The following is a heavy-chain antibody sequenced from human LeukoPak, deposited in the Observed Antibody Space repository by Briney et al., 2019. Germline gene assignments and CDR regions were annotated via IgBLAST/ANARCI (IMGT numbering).Heavy chain of an antibody. V-gene: IGHV3-15*01. D-gene: IGHD3-10*01. J-gene: IGHJ4*02. CDR2: IKSKTHGGTT. CDR1: GFTFSSYA. Sequence: GGSLRLSCAASGFTFSSYAMSWVRQAPGKGLEWVGRIKSKTHGGTTDYAAPVKGRFTISRDDSKNTLYLQMNSLKTEDTAVYYCTTGANRGVIAQSLDYWGQGTLVTVSS. CDR3: TTGANRGVIAQSLDY.